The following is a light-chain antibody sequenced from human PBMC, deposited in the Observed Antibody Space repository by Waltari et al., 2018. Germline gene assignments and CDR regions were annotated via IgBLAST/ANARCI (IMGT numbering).Light chain of an antibody. CDR2: DIS. CDR1: QDINGA. V-gene: IGKV1-16*01. Sequence: DIQLTQSPSSLSASVGYRVPINCRASQDINGALAWFQHQPGKAPKTLIFDISTRQSGVPSRFGGSGSGTDFTLTIDSLQPDDFATYYCQHYYYYPFTFGGGTKVEVK. CDR3: QHYYYYPFT. J-gene: IGKJ4*01.